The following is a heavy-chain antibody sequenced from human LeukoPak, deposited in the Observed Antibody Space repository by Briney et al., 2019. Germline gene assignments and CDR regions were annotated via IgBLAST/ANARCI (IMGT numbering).Heavy chain of an antibody. V-gene: IGHV3-21*01. CDR1: GFIFSSYG. CDR2: ISSSSSSI. Sequence: GGSLRLSCAASGFIFSSYGMNWVRQAPGKGLEWVSYISSSSSSIYYADSVKGRFTISRDNAKNSLYLQMNSLRAEDTAVYYCGAEGGSYSVYYYYYMDVWGKGTTVTVSS. D-gene: IGHD1-26*01. CDR3: GAEGGSYSVYYYYYMDV. J-gene: IGHJ6*03.